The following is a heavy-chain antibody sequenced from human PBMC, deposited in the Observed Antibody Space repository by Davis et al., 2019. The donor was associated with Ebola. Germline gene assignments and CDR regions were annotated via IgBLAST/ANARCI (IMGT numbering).Heavy chain of an antibody. J-gene: IGHJ4*02. Sequence: SETLSLTCTVSGDSIRTNDYFWGWFRQPPGKGLEWIATIRSSGTTYYSPSLKSRLTISIDTSNNQCSLRVTSMTAEDTAVYYCARLPDADYWGQGTLVTVSS. V-gene: IGHV4-39*01. CDR1: GDSIRTNDYF. CDR3: ARLPDADY. CDR2: IRSSGTT.